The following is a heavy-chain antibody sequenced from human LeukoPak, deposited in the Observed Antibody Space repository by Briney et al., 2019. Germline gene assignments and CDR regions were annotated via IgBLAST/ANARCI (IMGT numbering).Heavy chain of an antibody. CDR1: GFTFSSYG. J-gene: IGHJ6*03. D-gene: IGHD6-13*01. V-gene: IGHV3-30*03. Sequence: PGGSLRLSCAASGFTFSSYGMSWVRQAPGKGLEWVAVISYDGSNKYYADSVKGRFTISRDNSKNTLYLQMNSLRAEDTAVYYCARGGDIAGSWGGYYYYMDVWGKGTTVTVSS. CDR3: ARGGDIAGSWGGYYYYMDV. CDR2: ISYDGSNK.